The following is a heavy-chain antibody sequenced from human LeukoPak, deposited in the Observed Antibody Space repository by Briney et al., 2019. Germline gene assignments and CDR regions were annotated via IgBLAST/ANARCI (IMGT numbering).Heavy chain of an antibody. Sequence: ASVKVSCKASGYTFTSYGVSWVRQAPGQGLEWMGWINPNSGGTNYAQKFQGWVTMTRDTSISTAYMELSRLRSDDTAVYYCARGEGYCSGGSCYPFDYWGQGTLVTVSS. J-gene: IGHJ4*02. V-gene: IGHV1-2*04. D-gene: IGHD2-15*01. CDR1: GYTFTSYG. CDR2: INPNSGGT. CDR3: ARGEGYCSGGSCYPFDY.